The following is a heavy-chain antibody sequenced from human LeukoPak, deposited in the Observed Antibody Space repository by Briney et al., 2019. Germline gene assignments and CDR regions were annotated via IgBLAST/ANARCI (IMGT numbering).Heavy chain of an antibody. D-gene: IGHD6-13*01. CDR1: GFTFSSYA. V-gene: IGHV3-23*01. Sequence: GGSLRLSCTASGFTFSSYAMSWVRQPPGKGLEWVSGISGSGDNTYYADSVKGRFTISRDNSKKTLYLHLNSLRVEDAAVYYCAKDGYSSIPGFHFEYWGQGTPVTVSS. J-gene: IGHJ4*02. CDR2: ISGSGDNT. CDR3: AKDGYSSIPGFHFEY.